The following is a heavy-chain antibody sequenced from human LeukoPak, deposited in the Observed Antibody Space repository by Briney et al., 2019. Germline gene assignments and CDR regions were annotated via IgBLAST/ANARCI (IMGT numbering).Heavy chain of an antibody. CDR3: ARGGGCSGGSCYYYYYMDV. Sequence: PSETLSLTCTVSGGSISSGSYYWSWIRQPAGKGLEWIGRIYTSGSTNYNPSLKSRVTISVDTSKNQFSLKLSSVTAADTAVYYCARGGGCSGGSCYYYYYMDVWGKGTTVTVSS. J-gene: IGHJ6*03. V-gene: IGHV4-61*02. CDR1: GGSISSGSYY. CDR2: IYTSGST. D-gene: IGHD2-15*01.